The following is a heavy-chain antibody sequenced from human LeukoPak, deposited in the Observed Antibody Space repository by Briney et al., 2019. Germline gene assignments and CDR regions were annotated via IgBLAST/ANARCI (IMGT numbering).Heavy chain of an antibody. V-gene: IGHV1-18*01. CDR2: ISAYNGNT. J-gene: IGHJ4*02. Sequence: GASVTVSCTASGYTFTSYGISWVRQAPGQGLEWMGWISAYNGNTNYAQKLQGRVTMTTDTSTSTAYMELRSLRSDDTAVYYCARALSDIVATTPFDYWGQGTLVTVSS. CDR1: GYTFTSYG. CDR3: ARALSDIVATTPFDY. D-gene: IGHD5-12*01.